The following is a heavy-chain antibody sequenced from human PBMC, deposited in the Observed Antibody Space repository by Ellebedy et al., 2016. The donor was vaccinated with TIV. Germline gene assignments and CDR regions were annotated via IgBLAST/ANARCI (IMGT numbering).Heavy chain of an antibody. CDR1: GFSFRTYW. V-gene: IGHV3-7*01. D-gene: IGHD2-15*01. CDR2: LNRDGSGK. Sequence: GESLKISXAASGFSFRTYWMSWVRQGPGKGLEWVANLNRDGSGKYYVDSVKGRFTISRDNAKSSLFLQMDSLRAEDTAVYYCARDYCSGGNCASGWFYPWGLGTLVTVSS. J-gene: IGHJ5*02. CDR3: ARDYCSGGNCASGWFYP.